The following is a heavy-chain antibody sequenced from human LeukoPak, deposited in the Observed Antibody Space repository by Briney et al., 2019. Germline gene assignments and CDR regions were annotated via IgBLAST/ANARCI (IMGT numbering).Heavy chain of an antibody. Sequence: SVKVSCKASGFTFTSSAMQWVRQARGQRLEWIGWIVVGSGNTNYAQKFQERVTITRDMSTSTAYMELSSLISEDTAVYYCAASAEPIHRYSAGVVPTYWYFDLWGRGTLVTVSS. CDR2: IVVGSGNT. D-gene: IGHD1-14*01. J-gene: IGHJ2*01. CDR1: GFTFTSSA. V-gene: IGHV1-58*02. CDR3: AASAEPIHRYSAGVVPTYWYFDL.